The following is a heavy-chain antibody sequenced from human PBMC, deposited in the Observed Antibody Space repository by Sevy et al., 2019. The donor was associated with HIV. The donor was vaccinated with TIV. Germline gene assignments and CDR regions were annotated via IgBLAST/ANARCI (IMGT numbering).Heavy chain of an antibody. CDR3: AGGGFLEWLLDY. Sequence: SDTLSLTCTVSGGSISSYYWSWIRQSAGKGLEWIGRIYTSGSTNYNPSLKSRVAMSVDTSKNQFSLKLSSVTAADTAVYYCAGGGFLEWLLDYWGQGTLVTVSS. J-gene: IGHJ4*02. V-gene: IGHV4-4*07. CDR2: IYTSGST. D-gene: IGHD3-3*01. CDR1: GGSISSYY.